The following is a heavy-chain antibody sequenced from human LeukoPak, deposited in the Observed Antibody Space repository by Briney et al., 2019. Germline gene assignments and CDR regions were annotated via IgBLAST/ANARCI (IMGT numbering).Heavy chain of an antibody. CDR2: INSDGSST. Sequence: GGSLRLSCAASGFTFSSYWMHWVRQAPGKGLVWVSRINSDGSSTSYADSVKGRFTISRDNAKNTLYLQMNSLRAEDTAVYYCARVGGGGYYSNPKYYFDYWGQGTLVTVSS. V-gene: IGHV3-74*01. D-gene: IGHD4-11*01. CDR1: GFTFSSYW. CDR3: ARVGGGGYYSNPKYYFDY. J-gene: IGHJ4*02.